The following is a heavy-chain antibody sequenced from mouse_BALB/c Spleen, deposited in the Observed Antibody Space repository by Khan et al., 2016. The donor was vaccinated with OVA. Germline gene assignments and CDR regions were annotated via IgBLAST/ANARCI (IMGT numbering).Heavy chain of an antibody. CDR2: INPYNDGT. CDR3: ARWCYYVSSFYWYFDV. D-gene: IGHD1-1*01. V-gene: IGHV1S136*01. CDR1: GYTFTSYV. Sequence: VQLQQSGPELVKPGASVKMSCKASGYTFTSYVMHWVKQKPGQGLEWIGYINPYNDGTKYNEKFKGKATLTSDKSTSTAYMELSSLTSEDSAVYSCARWCYYVSSFYWYFDVWCSATAVPFSS. J-gene: IGHJ1*01.